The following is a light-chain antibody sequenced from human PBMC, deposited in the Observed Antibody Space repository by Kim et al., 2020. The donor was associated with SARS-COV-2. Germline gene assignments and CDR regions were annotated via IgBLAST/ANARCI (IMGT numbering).Light chain of an antibody. CDR1: SLKSDY. CDR2: GKN. V-gene: IGLV3-19*01. Sequence: GYRALGQQARMTCQGDSLKSDYTTWFQKKPGQAPIVVVNGKNNRPAGIPARFSGSRSGNTASLTITGTQAGDEADYYCNSRDNNDNVLFGGGTRLTVL. CDR3: NSRDNNDNVL. J-gene: IGLJ2*01.